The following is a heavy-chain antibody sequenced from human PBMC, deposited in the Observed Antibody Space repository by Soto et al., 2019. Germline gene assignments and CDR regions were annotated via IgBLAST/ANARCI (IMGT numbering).Heavy chain of an antibody. Sequence: GASVKVSCKASGYTFTNYDINWVRQATGQGLEWMGWMNPNSGNTGYAQKFQGRVTTTRNTSISTAYMDLSSLRSEDTAVYYCGKGRAFDIWGQGTMVTVSS. CDR2: MNPNSGNT. J-gene: IGHJ3*02. V-gene: IGHV1-8*01. CDR1: GYTFTNYD. CDR3: GKGRAFDI.